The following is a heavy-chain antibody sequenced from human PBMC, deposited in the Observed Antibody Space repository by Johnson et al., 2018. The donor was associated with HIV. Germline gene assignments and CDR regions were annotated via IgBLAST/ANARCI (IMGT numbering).Heavy chain of an antibody. J-gene: IGHJ3*01. CDR3: ARENYRRRDAFDV. CDR1: GFSVSRNH. Sequence: VQLVESGGGLVQPGGSLRLSCGASGFSVSRNHMNWVRQVPGKGLEWVSVIYSGGSTYYADSVKGRFTISRDNSKNTLYLQINSLRTEDTAVYYCARENYRRRDAFDVWGQGTVVIVSS. CDR2: IYSGGST. D-gene: IGHD1-7*01. V-gene: IGHV3-66*01.